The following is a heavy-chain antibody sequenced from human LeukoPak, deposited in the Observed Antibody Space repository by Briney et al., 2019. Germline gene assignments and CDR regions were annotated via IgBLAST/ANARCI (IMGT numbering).Heavy chain of an antibody. CDR1: GFTFSSYG. Sequence: GGSLRLSCAASGFTFSSYGMHWVRQAPGKGLEWVAFIRYDGSNKYYADSVKGRFTISRDNSKNTLYLQMNSLRAEDTAVYYCTKSFGPVIAAAGAGTDWGQGTLVTVSS. CDR3: TKSFGPVIAAAGAGTD. D-gene: IGHD6-13*01. J-gene: IGHJ4*02. V-gene: IGHV3-30*02. CDR2: IRYDGSNK.